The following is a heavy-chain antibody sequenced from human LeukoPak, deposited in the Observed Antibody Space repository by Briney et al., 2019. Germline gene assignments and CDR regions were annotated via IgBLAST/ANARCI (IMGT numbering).Heavy chain of an antibody. D-gene: IGHD1-1*01. CDR3: ARDGVTRRYNMYYYMDV. Sequence: GGSLRLSCAASGFTFSDYALHWVRQAPGKGLEWVAFVAYDGSSKYYRDSVKGRFIISRDYSRNTLYLQMNSLGGEDTAVYYCARDGVTRRYNMYYYMDVWGKGTTVTVS. J-gene: IGHJ6*03. CDR1: GFTFSDYA. CDR2: VAYDGSSK. V-gene: IGHV3-30*04.